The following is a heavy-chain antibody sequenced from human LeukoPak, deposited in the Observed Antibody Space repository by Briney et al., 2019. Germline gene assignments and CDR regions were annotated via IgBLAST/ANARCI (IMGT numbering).Heavy chain of an antibody. CDR3: AKTARVPYY. J-gene: IGHJ4*02. D-gene: IGHD3-16*01. Sequence: SETQSLTCTVSGDSITSTYWSWIRQPPGKGLEYLGYIYYNGDTNYNPSLRGRLTLSLDMSKNQFSLKLTSVTAADTAVYFCAKTARVPYYWGQGILVTVSS. CDR1: GDSITSTY. CDR2: IYYNGDT. V-gene: IGHV4-59*08.